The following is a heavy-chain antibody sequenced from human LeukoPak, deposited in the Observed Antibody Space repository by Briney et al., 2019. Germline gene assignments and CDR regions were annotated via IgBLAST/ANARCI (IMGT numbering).Heavy chain of an antibody. V-gene: IGHV3-74*01. D-gene: IGHD6-19*01. CDR2: ISNDGSGT. CDR3: TRVVAGTRLFGY. J-gene: IGHJ4*02. Sequence: GGSLRLSCAASGFTFSSYWMYWVRQALGKGLVWVSRISNDGSGTSYADSVKGRFTISRDNAKNTLYLQMNRLRAEDTAVYYCTRVVAGTRLFGYWGQGTLVTVSS. CDR1: GFTFSSYW.